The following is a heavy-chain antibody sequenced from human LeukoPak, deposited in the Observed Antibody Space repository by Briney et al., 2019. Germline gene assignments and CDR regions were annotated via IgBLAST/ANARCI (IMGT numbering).Heavy chain of an antibody. J-gene: IGHJ6*03. D-gene: IGHD5-24*01. V-gene: IGHV4-34*01. Sequence: SETLSLTCAVYGGSFSGYYWSWIRQPPGKGLEWIGEINHSGSTNCNPSLKGRVTISVDTSKNQFSLKLSSVTAADTAVYYCARASLNLLDGYNYGYYYYYMDVWGKGTTVTVSS. CDR1: GGSFSGYY. CDR2: INHSGST. CDR3: ARASLNLLDGYNYGYYYYYMDV.